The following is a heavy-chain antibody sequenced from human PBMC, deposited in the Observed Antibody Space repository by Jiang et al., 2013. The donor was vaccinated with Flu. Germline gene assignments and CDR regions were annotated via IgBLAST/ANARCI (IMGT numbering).Heavy chain of an antibody. D-gene: IGHD7-27*01. CDR2: ISSSSSYI. Sequence: SSISSSSSYIYYADSVKGRFTISRDNAKNSLYLQMNSLRAEDTAVYYCARDHLTGDHFDYWGQGTLVTVSS. CDR3: ARDHLTGDHFDY. J-gene: IGHJ4*02. V-gene: IGHV3-21*01.